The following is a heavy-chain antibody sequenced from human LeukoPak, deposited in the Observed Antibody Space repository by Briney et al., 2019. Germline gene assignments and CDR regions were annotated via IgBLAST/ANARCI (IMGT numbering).Heavy chain of an antibody. CDR2: IYYSGST. Sequence: SETLSLTCTVSGGSISSYYWSWIRQPPGKGLEWIGSIYYSGSTYYNPSLKSRVTISVDTSKNQFSLKLSSVTAADTAVYCCASTGRKLGTFDYWGQGTLVTVSS. V-gene: IGHV4-59*05. CDR1: GGSISSYY. J-gene: IGHJ4*02. D-gene: IGHD7-27*01. CDR3: ASTGRKLGTFDY.